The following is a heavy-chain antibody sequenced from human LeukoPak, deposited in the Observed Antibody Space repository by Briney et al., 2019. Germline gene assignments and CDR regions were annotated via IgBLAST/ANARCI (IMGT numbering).Heavy chain of an antibody. J-gene: IGHJ4*02. CDR3: ARDGPGYSTDY. Sequence: ASVKVSCKASGYTFTSYGITWVRQAPGQGLEWMGWISAYNGNTNYAQKFQGRVTITRDTSASTAYMELSSLRSEDTAVYYRARDGPGYSTDYWGQGTLVTVSS. CDR2: ISAYNGNT. CDR1: GYTFTSYG. V-gene: IGHV1-18*01. D-gene: IGHD6-13*01.